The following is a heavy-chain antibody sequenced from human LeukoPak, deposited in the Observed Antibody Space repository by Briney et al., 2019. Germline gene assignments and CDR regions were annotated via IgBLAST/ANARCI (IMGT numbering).Heavy chain of an antibody. Sequence: SETLSLTCTVSGGSISSYYWSWIRQPPGKGLEWIGYIYYSGSTNYNPSLKSRVTISVDTSKNQFSLKLSSVTAADTAVYYCAGGGVLGYVFWSGPNCSAPGGKGTLVTVPS. CDR1: GGSISSYY. CDR2: IYYSGST. V-gene: IGHV4-59*01. D-gene: IGHD3-3*01. CDR3: AGGGVLGYVFWSGPNCSAP. J-gene: IGHJ5*02.